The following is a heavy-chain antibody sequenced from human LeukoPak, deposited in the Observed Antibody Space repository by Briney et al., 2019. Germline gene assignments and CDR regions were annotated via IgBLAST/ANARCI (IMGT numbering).Heavy chain of an antibody. V-gene: IGHV3-11*01. Sequence: GGSLRLSCAASGFTFSDHYMSWIRQAPGKGLEWVSYISSSGSTIYYADSVKGRFTISRDNAKNSLYLQMNSLRAEDTAVYYCARDQNVDTVATSPFDPWGQGTLVTVSS. CDR2: ISSSGSTI. D-gene: IGHD5-12*01. CDR1: GFTFSDHY. CDR3: ARDQNVDTVATSPFDP. J-gene: IGHJ5*02.